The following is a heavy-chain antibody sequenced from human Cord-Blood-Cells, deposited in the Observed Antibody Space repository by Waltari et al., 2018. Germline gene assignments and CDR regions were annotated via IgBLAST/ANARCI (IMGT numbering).Heavy chain of an antibody. CDR2: INPNRGRT. V-gene: IGHV1-2*02. CDR1: GYTFTGYY. D-gene: IGHD5-18*01. J-gene: IGHJ4*02. CDR3: ARGGYSYGYIGPFDY. Sequence: QVQLVQSGAEVKKPGASVKVSCKASGYTFTGYYMHWVRQAPGQGLEWMGWINPNRGRTNYAQKLKGRVTMTRDTSISTAYMELSRLRSDDTAVYYCARGGYSYGYIGPFDYWGQGTLSPSPQ.